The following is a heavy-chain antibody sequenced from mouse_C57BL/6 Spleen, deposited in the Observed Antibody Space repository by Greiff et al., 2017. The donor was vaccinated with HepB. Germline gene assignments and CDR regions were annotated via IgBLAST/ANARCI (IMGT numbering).Heavy chain of an antibody. CDR1: GYTFTSYW. V-gene: IGHV1-55*01. CDR2: IYPGSGST. J-gene: IGHJ2*01. D-gene: IGHD4-1*01. CDR3: ASWASWDDPVYFDY. Sequence: QVQLQQPGAELVKPGASVKMSCKASGYTFTSYWITWVKQRPGQGLEWIGDIYPGSGSTNYNEKFKSKATLTVDTSSSTAYMQLSSLTSEDSAVYYCASWASWDDPVYFDYWGQGTTLTVSS.